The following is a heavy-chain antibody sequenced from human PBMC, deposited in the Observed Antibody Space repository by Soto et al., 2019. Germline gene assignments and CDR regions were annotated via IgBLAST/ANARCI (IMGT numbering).Heavy chain of an antibody. CDR3: TSHSYTHPGIVDY. D-gene: IGHD3-10*01. Sequence: QVQLQESGPGLAKPSETLSLTCNVSGDSVNNKDYYWGWIRQPPGTGLEWIASIYFTGSPQSNPSLRSRITISVDTTKNHFSLDLRSVTAADTAIYNCTSHSYTHPGIVDYWGQGTRVTVSS. V-gene: IGHV4-39*01. CDR2: IYFTGSP. J-gene: IGHJ4*02. CDR1: GDSVNNKDYY.